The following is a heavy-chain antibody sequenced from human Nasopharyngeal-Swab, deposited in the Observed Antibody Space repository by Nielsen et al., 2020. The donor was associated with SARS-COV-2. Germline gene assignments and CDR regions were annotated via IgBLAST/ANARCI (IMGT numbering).Heavy chain of an antibody. D-gene: IGHD3-3*01. V-gene: IGHV1-46*01. J-gene: IGHJ4*02. CDR1: GYTFTSYY. CDR3: ARGGGLTIFGVVTTYYFDY. CDR2: IYPSGGST. Sequence: ASVKVSCKASGYTFTSYYMHWVRQAPGQGLEWMGIIYPSGGSTSYAQKFQGRVTMTRDTSTSTVYMELSSLSSEDTAVYYCARGGGLTIFGVVTTYYFDYWGQGTLVTVSS.